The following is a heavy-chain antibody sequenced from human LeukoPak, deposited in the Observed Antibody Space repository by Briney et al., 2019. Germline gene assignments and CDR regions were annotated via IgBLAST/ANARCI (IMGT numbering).Heavy chain of an antibody. D-gene: IGHD3-3*02. J-gene: IGHJ4*03. CDR2: FDSSGTTI. Sequence: GGSLRLSCAASGFTFTTYHMNWVRQAPGKGLEWISFFDSSGTTIYYADSVKGRFTISRDNAKSPLYLQMNSLRAADTAVYYCATERSSFFVQRGALSPDNWGHGALVTVSP. V-gene: IGHV3-48*04. CDR1: GFTFTTYH. CDR3: ATERSSFFVQRGALSPDN.